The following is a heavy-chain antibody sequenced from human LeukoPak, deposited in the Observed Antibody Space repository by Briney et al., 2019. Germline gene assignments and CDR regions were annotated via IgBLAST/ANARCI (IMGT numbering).Heavy chain of an antibody. CDR3: ARVLERYCSSTSCRVDY. CDR2: ISYDGSNK. J-gene: IGHJ4*02. V-gene: IGHV3-30-3*01. Sequence: GGSLRLSCAASGFTFSSYAMHWVRQAPGKGLEWVAVISYDGSNKYYADSVKGRFTISRDNAKNSLYLQMNSLRAEDTAVYYCARVLERYCSSTSCRVDYWGQGTLVTVSS. D-gene: IGHD2-2*01. CDR1: GFTFSSYA.